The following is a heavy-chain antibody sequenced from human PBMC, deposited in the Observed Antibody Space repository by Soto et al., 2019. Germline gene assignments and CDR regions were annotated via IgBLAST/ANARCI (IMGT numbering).Heavy chain of an antibody. J-gene: IGHJ4*02. D-gene: IGHD2-8*02. V-gene: IGHV5-51*01. CDR3: ARSPRRSPYWDY. CDR1: GYTFFNFW. CDR2: IYPGDHET. Sequence: PVQPLKISNQCSGYTFFNFWIGWVRQLPGKGLEWMGIIYPGDHETRYSPSFHGKVTISADKSINTAYLQWNSLEASASVFYCCARSPRRSPYWDYCGKAVLVS.